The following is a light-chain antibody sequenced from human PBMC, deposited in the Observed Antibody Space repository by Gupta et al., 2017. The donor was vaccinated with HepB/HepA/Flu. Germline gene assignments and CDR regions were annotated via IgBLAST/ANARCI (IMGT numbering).Light chain of an antibody. CDR2: RAS. CDR1: QTVLYFVNRQNY. CDR3: QQYLTTPYK. J-gene: IGKJ1*01. Sequence: TVMTQHPDPLPVSLGEQATSNCRSSQTVLYFVNRQNYVDWYQQKPGRPPKLLIYRASIRESGVPDRFTGSGSGTDFALTISRLQPEDVAVYYCQQYLTTPYKFGQGTRVDIK. V-gene: IGKV4-1*01.